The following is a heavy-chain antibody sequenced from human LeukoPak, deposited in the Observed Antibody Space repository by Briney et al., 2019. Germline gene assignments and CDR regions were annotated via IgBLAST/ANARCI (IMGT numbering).Heavy chain of an antibody. Sequence: SSVKVYCKASGRTFSSYAISWVRQAPGQGLEWMGGIIPIFGTANYAQKFQGRVTITTDESTSTAYMELSSLRSEDTAVYYCARDRIEADRYFDYWGQGTLVTVSS. CDR2: IIPIFGTA. CDR1: GRTFSSYA. V-gene: IGHV1-69*05. CDR3: ARDRIEADRYFDY. D-gene: IGHD6-13*01. J-gene: IGHJ4*02.